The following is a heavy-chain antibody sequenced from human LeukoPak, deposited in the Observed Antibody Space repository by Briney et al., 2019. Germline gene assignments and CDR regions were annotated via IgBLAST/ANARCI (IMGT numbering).Heavy chain of an antibody. CDR1: GGSISTYY. J-gene: IGHJ3*02. D-gene: IGHD1-1*01. CDR2: IYYSGST. CDR3: AVNLTRHTFDI. Sequence: SETLSLTCTVSGGSISTYYWSWIRQSPGKGLEWIGSIYYSGSTNYNPSLKSRVTISIDTSKNQFSLELSSVTAADTAVYYCAVNLTRHTFDIWGQGTMVTVSS. V-gene: IGHV4-59*08.